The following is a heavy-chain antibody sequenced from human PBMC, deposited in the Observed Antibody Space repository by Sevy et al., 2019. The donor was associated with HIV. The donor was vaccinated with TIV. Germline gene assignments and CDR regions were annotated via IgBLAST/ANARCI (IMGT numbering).Heavy chain of an antibody. Sequence: GGSLRLSCAASGFTFSNYAMTWVRQAPGKGLEWVSAISGGGFSTNYADSVRGRFTISRDNSKNTLYLQMNSLRAEDTAMYYCATNGSYSNGNDPPPYYFDNWGQGTLVTVSS. CDR1: GFTFSNYA. D-gene: IGHD1-26*01. CDR3: ATNGSYSNGNDPPPYYFDN. V-gene: IGHV3-23*01. CDR2: ISGGGFST. J-gene: IGHJ4*02.